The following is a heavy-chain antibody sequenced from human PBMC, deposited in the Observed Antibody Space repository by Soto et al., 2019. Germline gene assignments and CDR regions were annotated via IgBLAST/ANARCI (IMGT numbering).Heavy chain of an antibody. V-gene: IGHV4-31*03. Sequence: PSETLSLTCTVSGGSISSGGYYWSWIRQHPGKGLEWIGYIYYSGSTYYNPSLKSRVTISVDTSKNQFSLKLSSVTAADTAVYYCARGPVGEIPYYWGQGTLVTVSS. J-gene: IGHJ4*02. CDR1: GGSISSGGYY. D-gene: IGHD3-16*02. CDR3: ARGPVGEIPYY. CDR2: IYYSGST.